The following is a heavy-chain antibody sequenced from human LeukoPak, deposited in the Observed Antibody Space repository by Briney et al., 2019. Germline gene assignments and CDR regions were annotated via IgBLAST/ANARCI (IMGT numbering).Heavy chain of an antibody. CDR1: GFTFSRYW. Sequence: PGGSLRLSCAASGFTFSRYWMSWVRQARGKGLERVANIKHDGSEKNYVDSVKGRFTISRDNSKNTLYLQMNSLRAEDTAVYYCANWGYKGAFDIWGQGTMVTVSS. V-gene: IGHV3-7*03. D-gene: IGHD5-24*01. CDR2: IKHDGSEK. J-gene: IGHJ3*02. CDR3: ANWGYKGAFDI.